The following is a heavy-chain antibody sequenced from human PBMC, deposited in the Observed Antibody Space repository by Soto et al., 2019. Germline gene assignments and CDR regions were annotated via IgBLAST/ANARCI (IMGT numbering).Heavy chain of an antibody. CDR3: ARGAPYGSGLALDY. Sequence: GGSLRLSCAASGFTFSSYGMHWVRQAPGKGLEWVAVIWYDGSNKYYADSVKGRFTISRDNSKNTLYLQMNSLRAEDTAVYYCARGAPYGSGLALDYWGQGTLVTVSS. J-gene: IGHJ4*02. CDR1: GFTFSSYG. V-gene: IGHV3-33*01. D-gene: IGHD3-10*01. CDR2: IWYDGSNK.